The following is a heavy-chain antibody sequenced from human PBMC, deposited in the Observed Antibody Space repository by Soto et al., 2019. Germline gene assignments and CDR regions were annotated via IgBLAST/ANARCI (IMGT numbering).Heavy chain of an antibody. CDR3: ARGGPTVGGDSYGYYYYYGMDV. V-gene: IGHV1-69*13. J-gene: IGHJ6*02. CDR2: IIPIFGTA. Sequence: SVKVSCKASGGTFSSYAISWVRQAPGQGLEWMGGIIPIFGTANYAQKFQGRVTITADESTSTAYMELSSLRSEDTAVYYCARGGPTVGGDSYGYYYYYGMDVWGQGTTGTASS. D-gene: IGHD5-18*01. CDR1: GGTFSSYA.